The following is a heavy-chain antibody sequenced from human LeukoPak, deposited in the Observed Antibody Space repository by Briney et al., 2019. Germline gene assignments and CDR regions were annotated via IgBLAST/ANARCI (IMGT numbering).Heavy chain of an antibody. CDR2: ISGSGGST. D-gene: IGHD1-1*01. CDR3: ARTTEAHSWRTRYYDYYMDV. V-gene: IGHV3-23*01. CDR1: GFIFSSYG. J-gene: IGHJ6*03. Sequence: GGSLRLSCAASGFIFSSYGMSWVRQAPGKGLEWVSAISGSGGSTYYADSVKGRFTISRDNSKNTLYLQMNSLRAEDTAVYYCARTTEAHSWRTRYYDYYMDVWGKGTTVTVSS.